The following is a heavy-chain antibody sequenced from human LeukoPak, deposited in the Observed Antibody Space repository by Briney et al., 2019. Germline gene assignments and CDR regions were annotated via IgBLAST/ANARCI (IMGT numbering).Heavy chain of an antibody. CDR1: GYSISSGYY. V-gene: IGHV4-38-2*02. J-gene: IGHJ4*02. CDR2: IYHSGST. CDR3: ARGSPSRRNYDSRGYYSYYFDY. D-gene: IGHD3-22*01. Sequence: SETLSLTCTVSGYSISSGYYWGWIRQPPGKGLEWIGSIYHSGSTYYNPSLKSRVTISVDTSKNQFSLKLSSVTAADTAVYYCARGSPSRRNYDSRGYYSYYFDYWGQGTLVTVSS.